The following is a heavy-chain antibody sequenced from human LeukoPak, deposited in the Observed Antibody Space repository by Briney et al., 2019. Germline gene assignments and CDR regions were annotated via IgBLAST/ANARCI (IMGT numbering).Heavy chain of an antibody. CDR2: ISYDGSNK. CDR1: GFTFSNYA. D-gene: IGHD2-2*01. J-gene: IGHJ4*02. V-gene: IGHV3-30*04. CDR3: ARDYCSSTSCSYFDY. Sequence: GGSLRLSCAASGFTFSNYAMHWVRQAPGKGLEWVAVISYDGSNKYYADSVKGRFTISRDNSKNTLYLQMNSLRAEDTAVYYCARDYCSSTSCSYFDYWGQGTLVTVSS.